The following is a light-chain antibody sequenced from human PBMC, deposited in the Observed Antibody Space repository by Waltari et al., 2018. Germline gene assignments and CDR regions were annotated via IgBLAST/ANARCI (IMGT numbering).Light chain of an antibody. V-gene: IGLV2-14*03. Sequence: QSSLTHPAYVSWPPGRSITLPCTGTSSNCGAYNYAFFYQQHPGKAPKLMIYDVSNRPSGVSNRFSGSKSGNTASLTISGLQAEDEADYYCSSYISSSTLELFGGGTSLTVL. CDR1: SSNCGAYNY. CDR3: SSYISSSTLEL. CDR2: DVS. J-gene: IGLJ2*01.